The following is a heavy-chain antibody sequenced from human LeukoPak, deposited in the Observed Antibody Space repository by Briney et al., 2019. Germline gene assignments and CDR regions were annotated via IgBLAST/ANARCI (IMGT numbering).Heavy chain of an antibody. CDR3: DIYYSGSQGGYYYYMDV. Sequence: ASVKVSCKASGYTFTSYGISWVRQAPGQGLEWMGWISAYNGNTNYAQKLQGRVTMTTDTSTSTAYMELRSLRSDDTAVYYCDIYYSGSQGGYYYYMDVWGKGTTVTVSS. J-gene: IGHJ6*03. D-gene: IGHD1-26*01. V-gene: IGHV1-18*01. CDR1: GYTFTSYG. CDR2: ISAYNGNT.